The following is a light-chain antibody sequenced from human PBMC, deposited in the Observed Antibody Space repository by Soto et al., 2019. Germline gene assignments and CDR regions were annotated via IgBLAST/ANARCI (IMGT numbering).Light chain of an antibody. V-gene: IGKV3-20*01. CDR2: GAS. CDR3: QQYGSSGT. J-gene: IGKJ1*01. CDR1: QSVSSSY. Sequence: EIVLAQSPDTLSLSPGERATLSWRASQSVSSSYLAWYQQKPGQAPRLLIYGASTRATGIPARFSGSGSGTDFTLTISRLEPEDFAVYYCQQYGSSGTFGQGTKVDI.